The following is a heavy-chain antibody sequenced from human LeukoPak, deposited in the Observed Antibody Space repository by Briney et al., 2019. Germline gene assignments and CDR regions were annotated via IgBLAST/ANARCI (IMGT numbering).Heavy chain of an antibody. CDR2: INHSGST. CDR1: GGSFSGYY. J-gene: IGHJ4*02. Sequence: SGTLSLTCAVYGGSFSGYYWSWIRQPPGKGLEWIGEINHSGSTNYNPSLKSRVTISVDTSKNQFSLKLSSVTAADTAVYYFARVHIAAAGNYLDYWGQGPLVTVSS. CDR3: ARVHIAAAGNYLDY. V-gene: IGHV4-34*01. D-gene: IGHD6-13*01.